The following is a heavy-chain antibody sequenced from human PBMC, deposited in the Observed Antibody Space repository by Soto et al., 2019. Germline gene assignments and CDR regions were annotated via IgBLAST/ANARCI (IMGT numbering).Heavy chain of an antibody. J-gene: IGHJ5*02. CDR3: ARGGPLFDSSGYLPYNWFDP. V-gene: IGHV4-31*03. D-gene: IGHD3-22*01. Sequence: TSETLSLTCTVSGGSISSGGYYWSWIRQHPGKGLEWIGYIYYSGSTYYNPSLKSRVTISVDTSKNQFSLKLSSVTAADTAVYYCARGGPLFDSSGYLPYNWFDPWGQGTLVTVSS. CDR1: GGSISSGGYY. CDR2: IYYSGST.